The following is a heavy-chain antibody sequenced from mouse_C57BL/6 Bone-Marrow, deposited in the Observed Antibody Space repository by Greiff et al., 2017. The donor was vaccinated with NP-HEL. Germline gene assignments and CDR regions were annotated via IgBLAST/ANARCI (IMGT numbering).Heavy chain of an antibody. CDR3: ARDRGYGSSYAMDY. CDR2: INYDGSST. J-gene: IGHJ4*01. Sequence: EVQLQESEGGLVQPGSSMKLSCTASGFTFSDYYMAWVRQVPEKGLEWVANINYDGSSTYYLDSLKSRFIISRDNAKNILYLQMSSLKSEDTATYYCARDRGYGSSYAMDYWGQGTSVTVSS. D-gene: IGHD1-1*01. CDR1: GFTFSDYY. V-gene: IGHV5-16*01.